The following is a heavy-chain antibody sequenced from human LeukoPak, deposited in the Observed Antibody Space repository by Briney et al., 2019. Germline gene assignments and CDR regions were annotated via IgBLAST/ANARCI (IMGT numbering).Heavy chain of an antibody. CDR3: AISTFYDSSGYGSLDP. CDR2: ISYSGST. D-gene: IGHD3-22*01. V-gene: IGHV4-59*01. Sequence: SETLSLTCTVSGGSINTYYWSWIRQPPGKGLEWIGYISYSGSTNYNPSLKSRVAISLDTSKNRFSLKLSSVTSADTAVYYCAISTFYDSSGYGSLDPWGQGTLVTVSS. J-gene: IGHJ5*02. CDR1: GGSINTYY.